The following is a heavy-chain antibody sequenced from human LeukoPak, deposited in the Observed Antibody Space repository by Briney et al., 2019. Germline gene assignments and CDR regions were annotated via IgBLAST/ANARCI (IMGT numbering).Heavy chain of an antibody. CDR1: GGSISSSSYC. D-gene: IGHD2-21*02. CDR3: ARHPQVVTAQYYFDY. Sequence: SETLSLTCTVSGGSISSSSYCWGWIRQPPGKGLEWIGSIYYSGSTYYNPSLKSRVTISVDTSKNQFSLKLSSVTAADTAVYYCARHPQVVTAQYYFDYWGQGTLVTVSS. CDR2: IYYSGST. V-gene: IGHV4-39*01. J-gene: IGHJ4*02.